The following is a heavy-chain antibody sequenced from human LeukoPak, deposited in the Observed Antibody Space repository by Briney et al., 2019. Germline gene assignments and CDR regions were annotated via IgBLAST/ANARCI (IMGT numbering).Heavy chain of an antibody. CDR1: GGTFSSYA. D-gene: IGHD5-24*01. CDR3: ARVPRKMATMGFDY. Sequence: GASVKVSCKASGGTFSSYAISWVRQAPGQGLEWMGGIIPIFGTANYAQKFQGRVTITTDESTSTAYMELSSLRSEDTAVYYCARVPRKMATMGFDYWGQGTLVTVSS. J-gene: IGHJ4*02. CDR2: IIPIFGTA. V-gene: IGHV1-69*05.